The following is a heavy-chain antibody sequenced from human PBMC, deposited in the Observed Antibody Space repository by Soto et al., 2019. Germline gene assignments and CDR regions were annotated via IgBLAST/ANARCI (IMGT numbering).Heavy chain of an antibody. J-gene: IGHJ2*01. V-gene: IGHV3-23*01. CDR1: GFTFSSYT. CDR3: AKDLRSSRYWYFDL. Sequence: VQLLESGGTLVQPGGSLRLSCAASGFTFSSYTMNWVHQAPGEGLEWVSSISSSGGTTYYADSVKGRFTISRDNSKNTLDLQMNSLRAEDTAVYYCAKDLRSSRYWYFDLWGRGTLVTVSS. CDR2: ISSSGGTT.